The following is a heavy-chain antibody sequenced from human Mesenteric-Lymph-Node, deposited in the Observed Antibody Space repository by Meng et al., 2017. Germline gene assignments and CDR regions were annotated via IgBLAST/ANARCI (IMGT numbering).Heavy chain of an antibody. CDR3: ARDSEWEPSNPDY. CDR2: SSAYNGNT. J-gene: IGHJ4*02. Sequence: ASVKVSCKASGYTFTRYGISWVRQAPGQGLEWMGWSSAYNGNTKYAPKIKGRVTMTTDTSTSTAYMELRSLGSDDTAVYYCARDSEWEPSNPDYWGQGTLVTVSS. V-gene: IGHV1-18*01. D-gene: IGHD1-26*01. CDR1: GYTFTRYG.